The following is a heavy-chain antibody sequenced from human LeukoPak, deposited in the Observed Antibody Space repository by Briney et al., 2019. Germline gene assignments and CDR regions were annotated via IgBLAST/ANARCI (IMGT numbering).Heavy chain of an antibody. CDR1: GGSISSYY. CDR2: IYYSGST. D-gene: IGHD1-26*01. Sequence: SGTLSLTCTVSGGSISSYYWSWIRQPPGKGLEWIGYIYYSGSTNYNPSLKSRVTISVDTSKNQFSLKLSSVTAADTAVYYCARDHGLGATPSYYGMDVWGQGTTVTVSS. V-gene: IGHV4-59*01. J-gene: IGHJ6*02. CDR3: ARDHGLGATPSYYGMDV.